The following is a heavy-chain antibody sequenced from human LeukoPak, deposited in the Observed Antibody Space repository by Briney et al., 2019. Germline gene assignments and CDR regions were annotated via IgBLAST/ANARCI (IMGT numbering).Heavy chain of an antibody. CDR1: GFTFSGYA. J-gene: IGHJ4*02. Sequence: PGGFLRLSCVASGFTFSGYAMSWVRQAPGKGLEWVSSISGSGASTYYADSVKGRFTSSRDNSKNTLYLQVNNLRAEDTAVYYCAKESRYYYGSGSFSSQFDYWGQGNLVTVSS. CDR2: ISGSGAST. D-gene: IGHD3-10*01. V-gene: IGHV3-23*01. CDR3: AKESRYYYGSGSFSSQFDY.